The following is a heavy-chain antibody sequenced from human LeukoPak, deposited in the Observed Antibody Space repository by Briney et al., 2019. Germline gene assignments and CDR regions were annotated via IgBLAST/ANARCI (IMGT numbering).Heavy chain of an antibody. CDR1: GGTFSSYA. Sequence: ASVKVSCKASGGTFSSYAISWVRQAPGQGLEWMGWISGHNGKTDYGQKLQDRFTMTTDTSTSTVYMELRSLGSDDTAVYFCARSAFNKYYSDYWGQGTLVTASA. J-gene: IGHJ4*02. CDR3: ARSAFNKYYSDY. CDR2: ISGHNGKT. V-gene: IGHV1-18*01.